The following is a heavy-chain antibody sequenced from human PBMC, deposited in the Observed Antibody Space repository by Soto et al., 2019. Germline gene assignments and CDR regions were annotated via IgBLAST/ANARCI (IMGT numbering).Heavy chain of an antibody. V-gene: IGHV4-59*01. J-gene: IGHJ5*02. CDR3: ARHTLEHPDMVRNNWFDP. CDR2: IYYSGST. D-gene: IGHD5-18*01. Sequence: SETLSLTCTVSGGSISSYYWSWIRQPPGKGLEWIGYIYYSGSTNYNPSLKSRVTISVDTSKNQFSLKPSSVTAADTAVYYCARHTLEHPDMVRNNWFDPWGQGTLVTVSS. CDR1: GGSISSYY.